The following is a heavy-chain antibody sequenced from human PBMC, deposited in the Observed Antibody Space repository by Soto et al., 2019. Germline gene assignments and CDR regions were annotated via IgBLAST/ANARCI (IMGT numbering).Heavy chain of an antibody. CDR2: INAGNGNT. CDR3: ARGLVTSSGYLRVLDY. Sequence: QVQLVQSGAEEKKPGASVKVSCKASGYTFTSYAMHWVRQAPGQRLEWMGWINAGNGNTKYSQKFQGRVTITRDTSANTAYMELSSLRSEDTAVYYCARGLVTSSGYLRVLDYWGQGTLVTVSS. CDR1: GYTFTSYA. V-gene: IGHV1-3*05. D-gene: IGHD3-22*01. J-gene: IGHJ4*02.